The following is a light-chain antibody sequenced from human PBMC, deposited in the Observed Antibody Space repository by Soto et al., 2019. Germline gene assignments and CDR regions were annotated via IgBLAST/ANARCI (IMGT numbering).Light chain of an antibody. CDR2: DAS. Sequence: EFVLTQSPGTLSLSPGERATLSCRASQTVRNNYLAWYQQKPGQAPRLLIYDASSRATGIPDRFSGGGSGTDFTLTISRLEPEDFAVYYCQHYGSSPTFGGGTKVEIK. CDR3: QHYGSSPT. V-gene: IGKV3-20*01. CDR1: QTVRNNY. J-gene: IGKJ4*01.